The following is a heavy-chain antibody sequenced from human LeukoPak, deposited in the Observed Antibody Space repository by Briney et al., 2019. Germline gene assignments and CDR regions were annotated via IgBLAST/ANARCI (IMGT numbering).Heavy chain of an antibody. CDR1: GGTFSSYA. D-gene: IGHD1-7*01. CDR3: VLEGNWNYIARLGITGFDP. Sequence: SVKVSCKASGGTFSSYAISWVRQAPGRGLEWMGRIIPIFGTANYAQKFQGRVTITTDESTSTAYMELSGLRSEDTAVYYCVLEGNWNYIARLGITGFDPWGQGTLVTVSS. CDR2: IIPIFGTA. V-gene: IGHV1-69*05. J-gene: IGHJ5*02.